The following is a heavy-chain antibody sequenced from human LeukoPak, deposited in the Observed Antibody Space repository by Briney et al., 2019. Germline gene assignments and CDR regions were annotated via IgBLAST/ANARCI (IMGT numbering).Heavy chain of an antibody. J-gene: IGHJ6*03. CDR2: INPNSGGT. V-gene: IGHV1-2*02. CDR1: GYTFTGYY. D-gene: IGHD2-2*01. CDR3: ARDGCSSTSCYLYYYYYMDV. Sequence: GASVKVSCKASGYTFTGYYMHSVRQAPGQGLEWMGWINPNSGGTNYAQKSQGRVTMTRDTSISTAYMELSRLRSDDTAVYYCARDGCSSTSCYLYYYYYMDVWGKGTTVTVSS.